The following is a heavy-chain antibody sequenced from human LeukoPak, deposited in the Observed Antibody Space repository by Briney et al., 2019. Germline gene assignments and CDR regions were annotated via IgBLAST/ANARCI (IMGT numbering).Heavy chain of an antibody. CDR1: GFTFSSYS. CDR2: ISSSSSYI. CDR3: ARLGPLQLGQRPSTRGNWFDP. J-gene: IGHJ5*02. D-gene: IGHD1-1*01. V-gene: IGHV3-21*01. Sequence: GGSLRLSCAASGFTFSSYSMNWVRQAPGKGLEWVSSISSSSSYIYYADSVKGRFTISRDNAKNSLYLQMNSLRAEDTAVYYCARLGPLQLGQRPSTRGNWFDPWGQGTLVTVSS.